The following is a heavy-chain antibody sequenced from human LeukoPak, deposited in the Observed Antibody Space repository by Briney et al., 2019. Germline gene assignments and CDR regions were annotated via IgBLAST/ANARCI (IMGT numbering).Heavy chain of an antibody. J-gene: IGHJ4*02. CDR3: ARDGYSYGFFDY. V-gene: IGHV3-48*03. CDR1: GFTLSSFE. D-gene: IGHD5-18*01. CDR2: IRSSGSTR. Sequence: GGSLRLSCAASGFTLSSFEMNWVRQAPGKGLEWVSHIRSSGSTRYYADSVKGRFTISRDNAKNSLYLQMNSLRAEDTGVYYCARDGYSYGFFDYWGQGSLVTVSS.